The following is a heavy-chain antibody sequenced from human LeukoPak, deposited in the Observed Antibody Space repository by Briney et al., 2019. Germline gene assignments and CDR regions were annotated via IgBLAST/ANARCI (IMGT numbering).Heavy chain of an antibody. D-gene: IGHD3-22*01. CDR3: TSPYYYDSSGYSE. Sequence: GGSLRLSCAASGFTFSGSATHWVRQASGKGLEWVGRIRSKANSYATAYAASVKGRFTISRDDSKNTAYLQMNSLKTEDTAVYYCTSPYYYDSSGYSEWGQGTLVTVSS. V-gene: IGHV3-73*01. J-gene: IGHJ4*02. CDR1: GFTFSGSA. CDR2: IRSKANSYAT.